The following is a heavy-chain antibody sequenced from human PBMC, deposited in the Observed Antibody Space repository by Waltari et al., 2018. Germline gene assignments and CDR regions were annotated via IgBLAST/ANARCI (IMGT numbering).Heavy chain of an antibody. Sequence: QVQLQESGPGLVKPSETLSLTCTVSGGSISSYYWSWIRQPPGKGLEWIGYIYYSGSTNHTPSLSGRVTISVDTSKNQFSLKLSSVTAADTAVYYCARAKAAIGYWGGDCSAYYFDYWGQGTLVTVSS. D-gene: IGHD2-21*01. CDR2: IYYSGST. J-gene: IGHJ4*02. CDR1: GGSISSYY. V-gene: IGHV4-59*01. CDR3: ARAKAAIGYWGGDCSAYYFDY.